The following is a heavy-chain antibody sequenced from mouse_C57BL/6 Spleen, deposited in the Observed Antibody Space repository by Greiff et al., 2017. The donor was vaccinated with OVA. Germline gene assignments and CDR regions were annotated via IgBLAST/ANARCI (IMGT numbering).Heavy chain of an antibody. CDR1: GFTFSSYA. CDR3: AREGYGSSSWYFDV. J-gene: IGHJ1*03. D-gene: IGHD1-1*01. V-gene: IGHV5-4*01. Sequence: EVHLVESGGGLVKPGGSLKLSCAASGFTFSSYAMSWVRQTPEKRLEWVATISDGGSYTYYPDNVKGRFTISRDNAKNNLYLQMSHLKSEDTAMYYCAREGYGSSSWYFDVWGTGTTVTVSS. CDR2: ISDGGSYT.